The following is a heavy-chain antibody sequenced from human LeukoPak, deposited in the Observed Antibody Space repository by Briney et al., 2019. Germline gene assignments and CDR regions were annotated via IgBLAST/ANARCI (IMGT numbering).Heavy chain of an antibody. J-gene: IGHJ4*02. D-gene: IGHD2-15*01. Sequence: GGSLRLSCAASGFTFSNYWMTWVRQAPGKGLWWVANIKQDGTEKYCVDSVKGRFTISRDNAENSLYLQMNSLRAEDTAVYYCTRDTGCPGGTCYSFYDYWGQGTLVTVSS. V-gene: IGHV3-7*01. CDR2: IKQDGTEK. CDR3: TRDTGCPGGTCYSFYDY. CDR1: GFTFSNYW.